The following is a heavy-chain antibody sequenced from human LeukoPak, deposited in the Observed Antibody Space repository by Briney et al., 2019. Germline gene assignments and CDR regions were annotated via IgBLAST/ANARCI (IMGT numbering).Heavy chain of an antibody. CDR2: IHSGGST. CDR3: TRGLGYCTSTTCLLPFDY. D-gene: IGHD2-2*01. CDR1: GFTVSTYY. V-gene: IGHV3-53*01. J-gene: IGHJ4*02. Sequence: GGSLRLSCAASGFTVSTYYMTWVRQAPGKGLECVSVIHSGGSTYYADSVKGRFTVSRDNSKNTLYLQMNSLRAEDTAMYYCTRGLGYCTSTTCLLPFDYWGQGTLVTVSS.